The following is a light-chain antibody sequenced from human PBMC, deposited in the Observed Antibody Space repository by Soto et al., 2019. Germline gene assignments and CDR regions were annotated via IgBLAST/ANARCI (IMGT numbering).Light chain of an antibody. CDR3: QQYGSSRFT. J-gene: IGKJ3*01. Sequence: EIVLTQSPGTLSLSPGERATLSCRASQSITNSYLAWYQQKPGQAPRLLVYDASSRATGIPDRFSGSGSGTDFTLTITILKPEEVAVYYCQQYGSSRFTFGPGTKVDIK. CDR1: QSITNSY. CDR2: DAS. V-gene: IGKV3-20*01.